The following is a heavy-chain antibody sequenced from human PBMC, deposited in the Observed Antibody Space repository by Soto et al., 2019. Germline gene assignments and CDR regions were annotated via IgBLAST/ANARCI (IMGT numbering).Heavy chain of an antibody. D-gene: IGHD6-19*01. CDR3: ARDFIAAVASSADY. J-gene: IGHJ4*02. CDR1: GFTFSDYY. CDR2: ISSSGSTI. Sequence: GGSLRLSCAASGFTFSDYYMSWIRQAPGKGLEWVSYISSSGSTIYYADSVKGRFTISRDNAKNSLYLQMNSLRAEDTAVYYCARDFIAAVASSADYWGQGTLVTVYS. V-gene: IGHV3-11*01.